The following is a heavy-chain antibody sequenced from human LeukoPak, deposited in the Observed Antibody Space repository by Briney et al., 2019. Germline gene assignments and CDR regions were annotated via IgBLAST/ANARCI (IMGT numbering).Heavy chain of an antibody. Sequence: SETLSLTCTVSGGSISSYYWSWIRQPPGKGLEWIGYIYYSGSTNYNPSLKSRVTISVDTSKNQFSLKLSSVTAADTAVCYCARGSGSGWYYYYYYGMDVWGQGTTVTVSS. CDR2: IYYSGST. CDR3: ARGSGSGWYYYYYYGMDV. J-gene: IGHJ6*02. V-gene: IGHV4-59*08. D-gene: IGHD6-19*01. CDR1: GGSISSYY.